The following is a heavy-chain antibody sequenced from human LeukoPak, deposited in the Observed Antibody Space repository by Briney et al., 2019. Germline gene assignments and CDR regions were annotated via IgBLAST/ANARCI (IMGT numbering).Heavy chain of an antibody. V-gene: IGHV1-69*05. CDR3: APAPPSIAVAGPAD. Sequence: GASVKVSCKASRDTFSSYAISWVRQAPGQGLEWMGGIIPSFGTANYAQKFQGRVTITTDESTRTAYMELSSLRSEDTAVYYCAPAPPSIAVAGPADWGQGTLVTVSS. CDR1: RDTFSSYA. J-gene: IGHJ4*02. D-gene: IGHD6-19*01. CDR2: IIPSFGTA.